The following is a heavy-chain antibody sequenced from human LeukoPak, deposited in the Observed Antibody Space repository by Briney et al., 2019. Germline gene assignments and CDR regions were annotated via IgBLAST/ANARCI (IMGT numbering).Heavy chain of an antibody. CDR1: GGSFSGYY. CDR2: INHSGST. CDR3: ARGRYGIAAAGTWVDY. Sequence: PSETLSLTCAVYGGSFSGYYWSWIRQPPGKGLEGIGEINHSGSTNYNPSLKSRVTISVDTSKNQFSLKLSSVTAADTAVYYCARGRYGIAAAGTWVDYWGQGTLVTVSS. D-gene: IGHD6-13*01. J-gene: IGHJ4*02. V-gene: IGHV4-34*01.